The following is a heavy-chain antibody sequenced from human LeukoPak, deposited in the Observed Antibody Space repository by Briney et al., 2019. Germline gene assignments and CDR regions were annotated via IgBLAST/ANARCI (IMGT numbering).Heavy chain of an antibody. CDR3: ARFGIAARLSTSYYYGMDV. Sequence: GASVKVSCKASGYTFTSYGISWVRQAPGQGLEWMGWISAYNGNTNYAQKLQGRVTMTTDTSTSTAYMELRSLRSDDTAVYYCARFGIAARLSTSYYYGMDVWGQGTTVTVSS. J-gene: IGHJ6*02. V-gene: IGHV1-18*01. CDR2: ISAYNGNT. D-gene: IGHD6-6*01. CDR1: GYTFTSYG.